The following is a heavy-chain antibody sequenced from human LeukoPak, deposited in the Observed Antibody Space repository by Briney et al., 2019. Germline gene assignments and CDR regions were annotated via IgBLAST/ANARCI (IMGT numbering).Heavy chain of an antibody. J-gene: IGHJ3*02. V-gene: IGHV3-43*02. CDR1: GFTVDDYA. CDR2: ISGDGGST. D-gene: IGHD6-19*01. CDR3: AKDILSEQWHDAFDI. Sequence: GGSLRLSCAASGFTVDDYAMYWVRQAPGKGLEWVSLISGDGGSTYYADSVKGRFTISRDNSKNSLFLQMNSLRTEDTALYYCAKDILSEQWHDAFDIWGQGTMVTVSS.